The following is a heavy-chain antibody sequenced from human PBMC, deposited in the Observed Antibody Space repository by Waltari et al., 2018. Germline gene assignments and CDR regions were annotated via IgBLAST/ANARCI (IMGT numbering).Heavy chain of an antibody. Sequence: QVQLVQSGAEVKKPGASVKVSCKVSGYTLTELSMHWVRQAPGKGLEWMGGFDPEDGETSYAQKFQGRVTMTEDTSTDTAYMELSSLRAKDTAVYYCAKHLSDGSSSDAFDIWGQGTMVTVSS. J-gene: IGHJ3*02. D-gene: IGHD5-12*01. CDR2: FDPEDGET. CDR3: AKHLSDGSSSDAFDI. CDR1: GYTLTELS. V-gene: IGHV1-24*01.